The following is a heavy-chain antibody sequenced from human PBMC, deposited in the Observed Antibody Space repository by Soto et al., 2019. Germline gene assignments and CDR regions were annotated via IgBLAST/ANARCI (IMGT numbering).Heavy chain of an antibody. V-gene: IGHV3-30-3*01. Sequence: QVQLVESGGGVVQPGRSLRLSCAASGFTFSSYAMHWVRQAPGKGLEWVAVISYDGSNKYYADSVKGRFTISRDNSKNTLYLQMNSLRAEDTAVYYCARPYSSSWYSGPDYWGQGTLVTASS. CDR2: ISYDGSNK. CDR3: ARPYSSSWYSGPDY. CDR1: GFTFSSYA. J-gene: IGHJ4*02. D-gene: IGHD6-13*01.